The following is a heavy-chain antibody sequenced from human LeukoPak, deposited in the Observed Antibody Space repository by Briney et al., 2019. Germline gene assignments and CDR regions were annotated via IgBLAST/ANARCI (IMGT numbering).Heavy chain of an antibody. J-gene: IGHJ5*02. CDR3: ARDPNYGSGSYFWFDP. V-gene: IGHV4-34*01. D-gene: IGHD3-10*01. CDR1: GGSFSGYY. Sequence: PSEILSLTCAVYGGSFSGYYWSWIRQPPGKGLEWIGEINHSGSTNYNPSLKSRVTISVDTSKNQFSLKLSSVTAADTAVYYCARDPNYGSGSYFWFDPWGQGTLVTVSS. CDR2: INHSGST.